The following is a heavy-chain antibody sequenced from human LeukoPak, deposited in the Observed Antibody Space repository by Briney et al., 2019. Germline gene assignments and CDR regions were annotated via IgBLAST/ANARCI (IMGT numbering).Heavy chain of an antibody. Sequence: GESLKISCKGPDNGLTGNWIGWVRRMPGKGREWRGIIYPGDSDTRYSPSFQGQVTISADKSISTAYLQWSSLKASDTAMYYCARSGYDFWSGFNYWGQGTLVTVSS. CDR3: ARSGYDFWSGFNY. J-gene: IGHJ4*02. V-gene: IGHV5-51*01. D-gene: IGHD3-3*01. CDR2: IYPGDSDT. CDR1: DNGLTGNW.